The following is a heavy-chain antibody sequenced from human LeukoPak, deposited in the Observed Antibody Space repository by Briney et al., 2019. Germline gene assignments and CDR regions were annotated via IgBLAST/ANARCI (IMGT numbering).Heavy chain of an antibody. CDR3: ARDNGGSYYWG. Sequence: GGSLRLSCAASGFTFSSYWMSWVRQAPGKGLEWVANIKQDGSEKYYVDSVKGQFTISRDNAKNSLYLQMNSLRAEDTAVYYCARDNGGSYYWGRGQGTLVTVSS. CDR2: IKQDGSEK. J-gene: IGHJ4*02. CDR1: GFTFSSYW. V-gene: IGHV3-7*01. D-gene: IGHD1-26*01.